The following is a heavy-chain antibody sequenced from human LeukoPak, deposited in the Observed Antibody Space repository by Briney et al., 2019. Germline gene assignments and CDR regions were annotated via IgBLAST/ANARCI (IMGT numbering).Heavy chain of an antibody. Sequence: SETLSLTCTVSGGSISSYYWSWIRQPAGKGLEWIGYIYYSGSTNYNPSLKSRVTISVDTSKNQFSLKLNSVTAADTAVYYCARAPSDSSGYYPAYFDYWGQGTLVTVSS. CDR1: GGSISSYY. J-gene: IGHJ4*02. V-gene: IGHV4-59*01. CDR3: ARAPSDSSGYYPAYFDY. D-gene: IGHD3-22*01. CDR2: IYYSGST.